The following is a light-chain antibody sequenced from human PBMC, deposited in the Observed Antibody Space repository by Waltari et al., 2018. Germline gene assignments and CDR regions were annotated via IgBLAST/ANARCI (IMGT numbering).Light chain of an antibody. CDR1: QSVLYSSKNKSY. V-gene: IGKV4-1*01. J-gene: IGKJ4*02. CDR2: WAS. Sequence: DIVMTQSPDSLAVSLGERATINCKSSQSVLYSSKNKSYLAWYQQKPGQPPKLLIYWASTRESGVPDRFSGSGSGTDFTLTISSLQAEDVAVYYCQQYYSTVLTFGEGTKVEIK. CDR3: QQYYSTVLT.